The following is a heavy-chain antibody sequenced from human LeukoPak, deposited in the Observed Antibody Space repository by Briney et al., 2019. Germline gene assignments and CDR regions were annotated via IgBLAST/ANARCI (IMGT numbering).Heavy chain of an antibody. CDR1: GYTFTSYG. J-gene: IGHJ5*02. Sequence: GASVKVSCKASGYTFTSYGISWVRQAPGQGLEWMGWISAYNGNTNYAQKLQGRVAMTTDTATSTAYMELRSLRSDDTAVYYCARTMVRGDTNWFDPWGQGTLVTVSS. V-gene: IGHV1-18*01. CDR2: ISAYNGNT. D-gene: IGHD3-10*01. CDR3: ARTMVRGDTNWFDP.